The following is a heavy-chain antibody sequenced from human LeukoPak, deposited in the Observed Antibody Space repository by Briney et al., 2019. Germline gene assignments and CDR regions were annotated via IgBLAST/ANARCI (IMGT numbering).Heavy chain of an antibody. D-gene: IGHD3-16*02. CDR1: GYTFTRYY. J-gene: IGHJ4*02. CDR2: INSSGGST. Sequence: ASVKVSCKASGYTFTRYYMHWVRQAPGQGLEWMGIINSSGGSTNYAQKFQGRITMTRDTSTSTVYMDLSSLRSEDTAVYYCARGLRLGELSLWGQGTLVTVSS. V-gene: IGHV1-46*01. CDR3: ARGLRLGELSL.